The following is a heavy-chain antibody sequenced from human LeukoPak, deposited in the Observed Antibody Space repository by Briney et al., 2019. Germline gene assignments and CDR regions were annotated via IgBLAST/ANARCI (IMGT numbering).Heavy chain of an antibody. Sequence: GGSLRLSCEASGFTFSSYAMSWVRQAPGKGLEWVSGISGSGADTYYADSVKGRFTISRDNSKNTLYVQMNSLRAEDTAVYYCAKAVDCTSTSCRYYYYYYMDVWGKGTTVTVSS. V-gene: IGHV3-23*01. CDR2: ISGSGADT. CDR3: AKAVDCTSTSCRYYYYYYMDV. CDR1: GFTFSSYA. J-gene: IGHJ6*03. D-gene: IGHD2-2*01.